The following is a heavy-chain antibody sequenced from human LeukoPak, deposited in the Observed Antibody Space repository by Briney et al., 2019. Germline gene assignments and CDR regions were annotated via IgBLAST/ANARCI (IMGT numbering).Heavy chain of an antibody. CDR1: GFTFSSYG. V-gene: IGHV3-30*03. Sequence: GGSLRLSCAASGFTFSSYGMHWVRQAPGKGVEWVAIISNDGSRKYYAHSVEGRFTICRENSKNTLYLQMDSLRAEDTAVYYCATDRAWNYFDYWGQGTLVTVSS. CDR2: ISNDGSRK. D-gene: IGHD3-3*01. CDR3: ATDRAWNYFDY. J-gene: IGHJ4*02.